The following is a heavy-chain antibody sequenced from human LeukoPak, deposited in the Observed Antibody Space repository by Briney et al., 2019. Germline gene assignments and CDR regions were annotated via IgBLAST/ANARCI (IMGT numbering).Heavy chain of an antibody. J-gene: IGHJ6*02. CDR3: AKGRSITPYGMDV. V-gene: IGHV3-21*01. Sequence: PGGSLRLSCAASGFTFSSYSMNWVRQAPGKGLEWVSSISSSSSYIYYVDSVKGRFTISRDNAKNSLDLQMNSLRAEDTAVYYCAKGRSITPYGMDVWGQGTTVTVSS. CDR2: ISSSSSYI. D-gene: IGHD2-2*01. CDR1: GFTFSSYS.